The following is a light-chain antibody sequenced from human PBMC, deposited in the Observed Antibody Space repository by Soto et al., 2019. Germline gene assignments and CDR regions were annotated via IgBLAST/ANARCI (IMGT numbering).Light chain of an antibody. CDR3: CSYAGSSTLV. V-gene: IGLV2-23*02. Sequence: QSALTQPASVSGSPGQSITISCTGTSSDVGSYNLVSWYQQHPGKAPKLMIYEVSKRPSGVSYCFSGSKSGNTASLTISGLQAEDEADYYCCSYAGSSTLVFGGGTKVTVL. CDR1: SSDVGSYNL. J-gene: IGLJ3*02. CDR2: EVS.